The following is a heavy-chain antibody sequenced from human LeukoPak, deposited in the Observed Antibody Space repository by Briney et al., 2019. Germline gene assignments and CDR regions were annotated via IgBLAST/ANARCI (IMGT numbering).Heavy chain of an antibody. CDR3: ARGPYYYDSSGYLDY. CDR1: GYTFTSYG. D-gene: IGHD3-22*01. Sequence: ASVKVSCKASGYTFTSYGISWVQQAPGQGLEWMGWISAYNGNTNYAQMLQGRVTMTTDTSTSTAYMELRSLRSDDTAVYYCARGPYYYDSSGYLDYWGQGTLVTVSS. J-gene: IGHJ4*02. V-gene: IGHV1-18*01. CDR2: ISAYNGNT.